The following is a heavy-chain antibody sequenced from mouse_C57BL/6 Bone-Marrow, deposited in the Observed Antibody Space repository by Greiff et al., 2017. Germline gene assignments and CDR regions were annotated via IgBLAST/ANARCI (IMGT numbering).Heavy chain of an antibody. D-gene: IGHD1-1*01. Sequence: SGAELVRPGTSVKMSCKASGYTFTNYWIGWAKQRPGHGLEWIGDIYPGGGYTNYNEKFKGKATLTADKSSSTAYMQFSSLTSEDSAIYYCARWGYGSSSWFAYWGQGTLVTVSA. J-gene: IGHJ3*01. CDR2: IYPGGGYT. V-gene: IGHV1-63*01. CDR3: ARWGYGSSSWFAY. CDR1: GYTFTNYW.